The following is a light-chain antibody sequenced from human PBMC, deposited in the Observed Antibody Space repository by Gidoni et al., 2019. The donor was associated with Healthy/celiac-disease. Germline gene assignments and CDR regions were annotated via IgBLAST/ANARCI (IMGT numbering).Light chain of an antibody. J-gene: IGKJ4*01. Sequence: AIRMTQSPSSFSASTGDRVTITWRASQGISSYLAWYQQKPGKAPKLLIYGASTLQSGVPARFSGSGSGTDFTLTISCLQSEDFATYYCQQYYSYPPIFGGGTKVEIK. CDR3: QQYYSYPPI. CDR1: QGISSY. V-gene: IGKV1-8*01. CDR2: GAS.